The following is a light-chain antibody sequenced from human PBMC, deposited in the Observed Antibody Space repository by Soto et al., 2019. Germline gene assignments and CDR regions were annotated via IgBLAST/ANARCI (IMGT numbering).Light chain of an antibody. CDR1: SSDVGGYNY. Sequence: QSALTQPPSASGSPGQSVTISCTGTSSDVGGYNYVSWYQQHPGKAPQLIIYEVSERPSGVPGRFSGSKSGNTASLTVSGLQAEDEADYYCSSYSGGNSPRVFGGGTKLTVL. CDR3: SSYSGGNSPRV. J-gene: IGLJ2*01. CDR2: EVS. V-gene: IGLV2-8*01.